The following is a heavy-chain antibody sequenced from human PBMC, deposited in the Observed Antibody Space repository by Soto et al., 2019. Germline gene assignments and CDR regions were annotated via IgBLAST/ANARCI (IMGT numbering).Heavy chain of an antibody. CDR1: GGSISNYY. CDR3: ARASVGPPGGGSWIMPFDF. CDR2: IYPGGST. D-gene: IGHD2-15*01. Sequence: SETLSLTCSVPGGSISNYYWSWIRQSAGKGLEWIGRIYPGGSTNYNPSLRSRVTMSGDTSKNQVSLRLTSVTAADTAVYYCARASVGPPGGGSWIMPFDFWGQGTRVTVSS. J-gene: IGHJ4*02. V-gene: IGHV4-4*07.